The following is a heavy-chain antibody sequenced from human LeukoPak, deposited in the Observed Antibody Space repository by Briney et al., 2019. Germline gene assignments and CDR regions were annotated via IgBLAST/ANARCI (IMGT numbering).Heavy chain of an antibody. D-gene: IGHD4-17*01. CDR1: GGSIGTYY. V-gene: IGHV4-59*01. CDR2: IYYSGST. Sequence: SETLSLTCTVPGGSIGTYYWSWIRQPPGKGLECIGYIYYSGSTNYNPSLKSRVIISVDTSKNQFSLKLSSVTAADTAVYYCARITVTTKIFDYWGQGTLVTVSS. J-gene: IGHJ4*02. CDR3: ARITVTTKIFDY.